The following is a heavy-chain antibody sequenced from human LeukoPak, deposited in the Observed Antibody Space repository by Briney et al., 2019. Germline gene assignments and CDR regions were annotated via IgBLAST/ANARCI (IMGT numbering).Heavy chain of an antibody. CDR3: ARRLDHCAGTFDY. CDR1: GFTVSSNY. D-gene: IGHD1-26*01. V-gene: IGHV3-53*01. Sequence: GGSLRLSCAVSGFTVSSNYMNWVRQAPGKGLEWVSIIYVNNSTYYADSVKGRFTISRGNSKNTLYLQMNSLRAEDTAVYYCARRLDHCAGTFDYWGQGTMVTVSS. CDR2: IYVNNST. J-gene: IGHJ4*02.